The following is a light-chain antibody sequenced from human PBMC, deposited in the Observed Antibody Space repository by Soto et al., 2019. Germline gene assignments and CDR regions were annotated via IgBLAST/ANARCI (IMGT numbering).Light chain of an antibody. V-gene: IGKV3-20*01. Sequence: EIVLTQSPGTLSLSPGERATLSCRASQSVSSTYLAWYQQKVGQAPRLLIYGASSRAIAIPDRFSGSGSGTDFTLTISRLEPEDFAVYYCQQYGSSPMYTFGQGTKLEIK. CDR1: QSVSSTY. CDR3: QQYGSSPMYT. CDR2: GAS. J-gene: IGKJ2*01.